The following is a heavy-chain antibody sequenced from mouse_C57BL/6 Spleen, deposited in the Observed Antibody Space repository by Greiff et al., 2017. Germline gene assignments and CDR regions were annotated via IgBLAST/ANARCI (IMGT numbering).Heavy chain of an antibody. CDR1: GYTFTDYE. CDR2: IDPETGGT. D-gene: IGHD1-1*01. J-gene: IGHJ3*01. V-gene: IGHV1-15*01. Sequence: VQLQQSGAELVRPGASVTLSCKASGYTFTDYEMHWVKQTPVHGLEWIGAIDPETGGTAYNQKFKGKAILTADKSSSTAYMELRSLTSEDSAVYYCTDYYGSSNGAYWGQGTLVTVSA. CDR3: TDYYGSSNGAY.